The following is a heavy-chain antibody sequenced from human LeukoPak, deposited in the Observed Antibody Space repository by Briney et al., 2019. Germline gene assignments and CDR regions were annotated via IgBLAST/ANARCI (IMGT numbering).Heavy chain of an antibody. Sequence: PGGPLRLSCSVSGFTFSSYAMHWRHQAPGEGLQFVSSINSNGGSTYYADSVKGRFTISRDNSKSKLYLQMNRLRSEDTAVYYCVKSGYSSSSDVDYWGQGTLVTVSS. D-gene: IGHD5-12*01. V-gene: IGHV3-64D*09. CDR1: GFTFSSYA. CDR3: VKSGYSSSSDVDY. CDR2: INSNGGST. J-gene: IGHJ4*02.